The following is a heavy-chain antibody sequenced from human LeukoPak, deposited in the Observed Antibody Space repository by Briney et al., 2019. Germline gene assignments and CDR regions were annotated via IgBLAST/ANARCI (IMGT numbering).Heavy chain of an antibody. CDR2: IYSCGST. V-gene: IGHV3-66*03. CDR3: ARGGSSGYYFVFDY. CDR1: GFTFSSNY. Sequence: GGSLRLSCAASGFTFSSNYMSWVRQAPGKGLEWVSVIYSCGSTYYADSVKGRFTISRDNSKNTLYLQMNSLRAEDTAVYYCARGGSSGYYFVFDYWGQGTLVTVSS. D-gene: IGHD3-22*01. J-gene: IGHJ4*02.